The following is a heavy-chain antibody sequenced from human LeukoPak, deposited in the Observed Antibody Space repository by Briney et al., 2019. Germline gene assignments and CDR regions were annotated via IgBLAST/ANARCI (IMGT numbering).Heavy chain of an antibody. CDR2: IYYSGST. Sequence: SETLSLTCTVSGGSISSYYWSWIRQPPGKGLEWIGYIYYSGSTNYNPSLKSRVTISVDTSKNQFSLKLSSVTAADTAVYYCARHSDSRHFQHWGQGTLVTVSS. D-gene: IGHD3-22*01. CDR3: ARHSDSRHFQH. CDR1: GGSISSYY. J-gene: IGHJ1*01. V-gene: IGHV4-59*01.